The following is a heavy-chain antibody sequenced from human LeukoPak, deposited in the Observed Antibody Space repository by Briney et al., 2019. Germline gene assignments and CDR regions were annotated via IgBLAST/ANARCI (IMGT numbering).Heavy chain of an antibody. CDR1: GFTVSSNY. CDR3: ARWDSSGWYGPHFDY. J-gene: IGHJ4*02. CDR2: ISYDGSNK. D-gene: IGHD6-19*01. Sequence: PGGSLRLSCAASGFTVSSNYMSWVRQAPGKGLEWVAVISYDGSNKYYADSVKGRFTISRDNSKNTLYLQMNSLRAEDTAVYYCARWDSSGWYGPHFDYWGQGTLVTVSS. V-gene: IGHV3-30-3*01.